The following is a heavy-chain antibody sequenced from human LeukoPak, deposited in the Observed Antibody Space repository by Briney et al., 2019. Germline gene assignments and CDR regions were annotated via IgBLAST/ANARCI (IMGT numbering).Heavy chain of an antibody. J-gene: IGHJ5*02. D-gene: IGHD2-15*01. V-gene: IGHV3-23*01. CDR3: AKPPYCSGGSCYHWFDP. CDR1: GFTFSSYA. CDR2: ISGSGGST. Sequence: GGSLRLSCAASGFTFSSYAMSWVRQAPGKGLEWVSAISGSGGSTYYADSVKGRFTISRDNSKNTLYLQMNSLRAEDTAVYYRAKPPYCSGGSCYHWFDPWGQGTLVTVSS.